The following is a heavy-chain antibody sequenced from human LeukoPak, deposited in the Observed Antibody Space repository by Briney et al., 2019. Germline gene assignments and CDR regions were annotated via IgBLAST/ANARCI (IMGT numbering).Heavy chain of an antibody. Sequence: GGSLRLSCKASGFTFSSYHMNWVRQAPGKGLEWVSSISSSSVYTHYADSVKGRITISRDNGKNSLYLQMNSLTAEDTAVYYCARDYKYAFDNWGQGTLVTVSS. CDR3: ARDYKYAFDN. CDR1: GFTFSSYH. D-gene: IGHD5-24*01. J-gene: IGHJ4*02. CDR2: ISSSSVYT. V-gene: IGHV3-21*01.